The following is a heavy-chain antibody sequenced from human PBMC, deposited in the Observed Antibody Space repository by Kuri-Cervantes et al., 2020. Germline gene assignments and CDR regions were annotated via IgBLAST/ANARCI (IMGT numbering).Heavy chain of an antibody. J-gene: IGHJ4*02. V-gene: IGHV2-5*02. CDR1: GFSLSSNGVG. CDR3: AHRRRGGSSWTDFDY. D-gene: IGHD6-13*01. Sequence: SGPTLVKPTQTLTLTCTFSGFSLSSNGVGVGWIRQPPGKALEWLAVIYWDDDKRYSPSLMTRLTITMDTSKDHVVLTMTNVDPMGAGTYYCAHRRRGGSSWTDFDYWGQGTLVTVSS. CDR2: IYWDDDK.